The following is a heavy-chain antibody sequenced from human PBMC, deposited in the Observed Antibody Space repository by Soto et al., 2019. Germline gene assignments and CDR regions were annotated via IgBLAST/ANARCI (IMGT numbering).Heavy chain of an antibody. CDR3: AAAGGYYDFWSGYYGPRYYFDY. CDR1: GFTFTSSS. J-gene: IGHJ4*02. V-gene: IGHV1-58*01. Sequence: SVKVSCKASGFTFTSSSVQWVRQARGQRLEWIGWIVVGSGNTNYAQKFQERVTITRDMSTSTAYMELSSLRSEDTAVYYCAAAGGYYDFWSGYYGPRYYFDYWGQGTLVTVSS. CDR2: IVVGSGNT. D-gene: IGHD3-3*01.